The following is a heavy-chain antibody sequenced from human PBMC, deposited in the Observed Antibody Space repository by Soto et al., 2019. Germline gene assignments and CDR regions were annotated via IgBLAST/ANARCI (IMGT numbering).Heavy chain of an antibody. Sequence: SETLSLTCTVSGGSIKTAGYYWNWVRHSPGKGLEWIGYIFYSGTTYYNPSLESRLTMSLDKSKNHFSLRLSSVTAADTAYYYCARSFYDLSTATGGHWFDPWGHGTLVTVSS. D-gene: IGHD3-9*01. J-gene: IGHJ5*02. V-gene: IGHV4-31*03. CDR3: ARSFYDLSTATGGHWFDP. CDR1: GGSIKTAGYY. CDR2: IFYSGTT.